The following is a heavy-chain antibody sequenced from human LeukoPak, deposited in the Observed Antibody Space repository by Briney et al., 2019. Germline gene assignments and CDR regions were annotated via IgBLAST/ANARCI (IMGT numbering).Heavy chain of an antibody. CDR2: IYSGGAT. CDR1: GFIVSDDY. CDR3: ASGGKYWTGGACYGD. D-gene: IGHD2-8*02. V-gene: IGHV3-53*01. J-gene: IGHJ4*02. Sequence: PGGSLRLSCAASGFIVSDDYISWVRQTPGKGLEWVSVIYSGGATFYAASVKGRFTISRDNSKNTVHLQMNSLRAEDTAVYYCASGGKYWTGGACYGDWGQGTLVTVSS.